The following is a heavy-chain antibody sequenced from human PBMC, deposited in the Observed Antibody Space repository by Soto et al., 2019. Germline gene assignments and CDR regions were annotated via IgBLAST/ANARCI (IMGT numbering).Heavy chain of an antibody. J-gene: IGHJ2*01. CDR1: GFTFSSYW. CDR2: INQDGSEK. V-gene: IGHV3-7*03. D-gene: IGHD6-19*01. CDR3: ARGQSVWASGWYGANWYFDL. Sequence: EVQVVESGGGLVQPGGSLRLSCAASGFTFSSYWMSWVRQAPGKGLEWVARINQDGSEKYYVDSVKGRFTISRDNAKNSLYLQMNSLRAEDTAVYYCARGQSVWASGWYGANWYFDLWGRGTLVTVSS.